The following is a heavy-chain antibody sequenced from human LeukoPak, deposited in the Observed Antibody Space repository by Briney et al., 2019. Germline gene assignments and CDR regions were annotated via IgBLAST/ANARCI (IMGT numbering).Heavy chain of an antibody. J-gene: IGHJ4*02. CDR3: AYTGHTAMAHGIDY. Sequence: SGPTLVKPTQTLTLTCTFSGFPLSTSGVGVGWIRQPPGKALEWLALIYWDDDKRYSPSLKSRLTITKDTSKNQVVLTMTNMDPVDTATYYCAYTGHTAMAHGIDYWGQGTLVTVSS. D-gene: IGHD5-18*01. CDR2: IYWDDDK. V-gene: IGHV2-5*02. CDR1: GFPLSTSGVG.